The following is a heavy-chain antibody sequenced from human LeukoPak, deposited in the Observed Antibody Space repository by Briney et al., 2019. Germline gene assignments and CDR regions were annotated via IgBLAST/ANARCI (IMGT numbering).Heavy chain of an antibody. CDR1: GGSFSGYY. CDR3: ARGAQFIDY. J-gene: IGHJ4*02. Sequence: SETLSLTCAVYGGSFSGYYWSWIRQPPGKGLEWIGEINHSGSTNYNPSLKSRVTISVDTSKNQFSLKLSSVTAADTAVYYCARGAQFIDYWGQGTLSPSPQ. CDR2: INHSGST. D-gene: IGHD5-24*01. V-gene: IGHV4-34*01.